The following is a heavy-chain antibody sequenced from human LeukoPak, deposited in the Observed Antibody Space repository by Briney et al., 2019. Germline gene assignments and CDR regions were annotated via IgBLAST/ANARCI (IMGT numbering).Heavy chain of an antibody. V-gene: IGHV3-7*01. CDR1: GFTFSSYW. Sequence: GGSLRLSCAASGFTFSSYWMSWVRQAPGKGLEWVANIKQDGSEKYYVDSVKGRFTISRDNAKNSLYLQMNSLRAEDTAVYYCARGPREYHDFWSGYKTGYGMDVWGQGTTVTVSS. CDR3: ARGPREYHDFWSGYKTGYGMDV. CDR2: IKQDGSEK. J-gene: IGHJ6*02. D-gene: IGHD3-3*01.